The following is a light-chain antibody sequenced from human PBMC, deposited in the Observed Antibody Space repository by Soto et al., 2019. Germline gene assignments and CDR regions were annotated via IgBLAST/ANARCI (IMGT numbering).Light chain of an antibody. CDR1: QSVTSIY. J-gene: IGKJ4*01. CDR2: GTS. V-gene: IGKV3-20*01. CDR3: QQYSRSTIT. Sequence: TQSAGTLSLSPGERATISGRGGQSVTSIYLAWYQQKPGQAPRLLIYGTSFRASGIPARFRGSGSGTDFTLTISRLEPEDFAVYYCQQYSRSTITFGGGTKVDIK.